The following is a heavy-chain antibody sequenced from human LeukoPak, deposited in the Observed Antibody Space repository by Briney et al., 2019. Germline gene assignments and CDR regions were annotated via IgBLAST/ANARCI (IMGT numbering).Heavy chain of an antibody. CDR3: ARDKAQDSVYYGVDV. Sequence: PGGSLRLSCAASGFTFSSYAMSWVRQAPGKGLEWVSSTSSGSNYIYYADSVKGRFTISRDNARTSLYLQMNSLRAEDTAVYYCARDKAQDSVYYGVDVWGQGTTVTVSS. D-gene: IGHD6-6*01. CDR2: TSSGSNYI. V-gene: IGHV3-21*06. J-gene: IGHJ6*02. CDR1: GFTFSSYA.